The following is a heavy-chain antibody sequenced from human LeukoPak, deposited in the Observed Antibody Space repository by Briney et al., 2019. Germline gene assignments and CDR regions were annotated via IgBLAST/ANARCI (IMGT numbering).Heavy chain of an antibody. J-gene: IGHJ4*02. D-gene: IGHD3-9*01. CDR2: ISGSGGST. V-gene: IGHV3-23*01. Sequence: GGSLRLSCAASGFTFSSYAMSWVRQAPGKGLEWVSAISGSGGSTYYADSVKGRFTISRDNSKNTLYLQMNSLRAEDTAVYYCARGAGRGLRYFDWFPYFDYWGQGTLVTVSS. CDR3: ARGAGRGLRYFDWFPYFDY. CDR1: GFTFSSYA.